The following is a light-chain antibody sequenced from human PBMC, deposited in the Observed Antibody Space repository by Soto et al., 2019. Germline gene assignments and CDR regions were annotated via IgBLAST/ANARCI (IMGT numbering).Light chain of an antibody. CDR2: GNT. CDR3: SSYTDSITVV. CDR1: SSNIGAGYD. Sequence: QAVVTQPHSVSGAPGQRVTISCTGSSSNIGAGYDVHWYQQLPGTAPKLLIYGNTNRPSGVPDRFSGSKSGTSASLAITGLQAEDEADYYCSSYTDSITVVFGGGTKLTVL. V-gene: IGLV1-40*01. J-gene: IGLJ2*01.